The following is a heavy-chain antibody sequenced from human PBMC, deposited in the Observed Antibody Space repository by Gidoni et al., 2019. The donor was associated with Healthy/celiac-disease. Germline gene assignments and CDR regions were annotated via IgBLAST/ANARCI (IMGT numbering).Heavy chain of an antibody. CDR2: ISSSGGST. V-gene: IGHV3-23*01. D-gene: IGHD3-16*01. J-gene: IGHJ4*02. CDR3: AKAVQIWLGLGDY. CDR1: GVMFSSYA. Sequence: EVQLLESGGGLVQPGGSLRLSCAAPGVMFSSYAMSWVRQAPGKGLGWVSAISSSGGSTYYADSVRGRFTISRDNSKNTLYLQMNSLRAEDTAVYYCAKAVQIWLGLGDYWGQGTLVTVSS.